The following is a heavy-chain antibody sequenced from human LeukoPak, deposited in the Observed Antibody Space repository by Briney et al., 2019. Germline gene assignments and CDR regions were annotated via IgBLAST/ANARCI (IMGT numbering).Heavy chain of an antibody. J-gene: IGHJ4*02. D-gene: IGHD1-7*01. CDR2: MSGSGGST. Sequence: GGSLRLSCAASGFTFSSYATSWVRQAPGKGLEWVSVMSGSGGSTYYADSVKGWFTISRDNSKNTLYLQMNSLRAEDTAVYYCAKNAEREKHFTPKRYKWNSYFDYWGQGTLVTVSS. V-gene: IGHV3-23*01. CDR3: AKNAEREKHFTPKRYKWNSYFDY. CDR1: GFTFSSYA.